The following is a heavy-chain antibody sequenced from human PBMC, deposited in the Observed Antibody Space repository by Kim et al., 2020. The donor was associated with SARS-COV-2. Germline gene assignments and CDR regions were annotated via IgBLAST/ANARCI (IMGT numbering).Heavy chain of an antibody. D-gene: IGHD2-21*02. V-gene: IGHV3-30*01. CDR3: ARDGRDYGGDSYDALDL. J-gene: IGHJ3*01. Sequence: SVKGRFSDSRDNFKNTLFLQMNTLRREDTAVYYCARDGRDYGGDSYDALDLWGQGTKVTVSS.